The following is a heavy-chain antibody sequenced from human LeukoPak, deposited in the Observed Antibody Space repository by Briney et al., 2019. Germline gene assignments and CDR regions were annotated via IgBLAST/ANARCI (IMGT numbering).Heavy chain of an antibody. CDR2: IDHSGST. Sequence: SETLSLTCAVYGGSFSRYYWSWVRQSPGKGLEWIAEIDHSGSTNYNPSLKTRVTISMDTSKNQFSLRLSSATAADTAVYYCARAVGSAEDYWGQGTLVTVSS. J-gene: IGHJ4*02. CDR1: GGSFSRYY. V-gene: IGHV4-34*01. CDR3: ARAVGSAEDY. D-gene: IGHD5-12*01.